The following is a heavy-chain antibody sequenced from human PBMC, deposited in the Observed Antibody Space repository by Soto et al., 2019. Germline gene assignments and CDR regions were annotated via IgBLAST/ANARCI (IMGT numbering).Heavy chain of an antibody. D-gene: IGHD3-10*01. V-gene: IGHV3-11*05. J-gene: IGHJ4*02. CDR2: IDSGSRYK. CDR3: ARGLLYGGDPPPSDY. Sequence: PGGSLRLSCAASGFTLSDYYMSWFRRAPGKGLEWLSYIDSGSRYKNYADSVKGRSTISRDNAQNTLHLELNSLKVEDTATYFCARGLLYGGDPPPSDYWGQGTGVTVSS. CDR1: GFTLSDYY.